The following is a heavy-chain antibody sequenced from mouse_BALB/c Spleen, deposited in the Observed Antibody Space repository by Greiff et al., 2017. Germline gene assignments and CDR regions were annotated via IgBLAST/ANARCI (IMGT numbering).Heavy chain of an antibody. J-gene: IGHJ1*01. CDR3: ARGGNYKYFDV. D-gene: IGHD2-1*01. V-gene: IGHV3-6*02. CDR1: GYSITSGYY. CDR2: ISYDGSN. Sequence: EVKLMESGPGLVKPSQSLSLTCSVTGYSITSGYYWNWIRQFPGNKLEWMGYISYDGSNNYNPSLKNRISITCDTSKNQFFLKLNSVTTEDTATYYCARGGNYKYFDVWGAGTTVTVSS.